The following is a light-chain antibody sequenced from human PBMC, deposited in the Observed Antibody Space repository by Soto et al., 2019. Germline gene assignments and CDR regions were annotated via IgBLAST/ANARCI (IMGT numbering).Light chain of an antibody. CDR1: QSISKY. CDR2: AAS. Sequence: DIQMTQSPSSLSASVGDRVTITCRASQSISKYLNWYQQKPGKAPKLLLYAASSMQSGVPSRFSGGGSETDFTLTISSLQPDDSATYYCQQSFSPLWTFGQGTKVEV. CDR3: QQSFSPLWT. J-gene: IGKJ1*01. V-gene: IGKV1-39*01.